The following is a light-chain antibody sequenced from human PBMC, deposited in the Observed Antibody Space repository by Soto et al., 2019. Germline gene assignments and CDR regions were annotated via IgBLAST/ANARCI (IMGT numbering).Light chain of an antibody. V-gene: IGLV1-40*01. Sequence: QSVLTQPPSVSGAPGQRVTISCTGSSSNIGAGYDVHWYQQLPGTAPKLLIFGTSNRPSGVPDRFSGSKSGTSAFLAITGLQAEDEAEYYCQSSDTSLSGSEVFGGGTKLTVL. CDR1: SSNIGAGYD. CDR2: GTS. J-gene: IGLJ2*01. CDR3: QSSDTSLSGSEV.